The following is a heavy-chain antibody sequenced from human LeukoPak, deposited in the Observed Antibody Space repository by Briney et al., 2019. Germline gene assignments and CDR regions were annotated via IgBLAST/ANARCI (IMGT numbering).Heavy chain of an antibody. V-gene: IGHV3-23*01. Sequence: GGSLRLSCAASGFTFSSSAMGWVRRAPQKGLEWVSAIPASGPKTYYTGSVRGRFTISRDNSKNTLYLQMNSLRAEDTAVYYCAKLEGDYYDSSGYYPFDYWGQGTLVTVSS. CDR1: GFTFSSSA. D-gene: IGHD3-22*01. J-gene: IGHJ4*02. CDR3: AKLEGDYYDSSGYYPFDY. CDR2: IPASGPKT.